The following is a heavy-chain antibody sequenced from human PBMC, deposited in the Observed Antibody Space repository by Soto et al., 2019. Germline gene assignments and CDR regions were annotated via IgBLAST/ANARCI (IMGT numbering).Heavy chain of an antibody. J-gene: IGHJ4*02. CDR3: AKPYYDFWSGYSAFDY. CDR2: IYYSGST. D-gene: IGHD3-3*01. CDR1: GGSISSSSYY. Sequence: SETLSLTCTVSGGSISSSSYYWGWIRQPPGKGLERIGSIYYSGSTYYNPSLKSRVTISVDTSKNQFSLKLSSVTAADTAVYYCAKPYYDFWSGYSAFDYWGQGTLVTVSS. V-gene: IGHV4-39*01.